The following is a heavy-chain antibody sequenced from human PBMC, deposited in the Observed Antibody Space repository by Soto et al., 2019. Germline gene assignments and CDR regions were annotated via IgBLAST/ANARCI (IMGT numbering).Heavy chain of an antibody. D-gene: IGHD1-26*01. Sequence: PSETLSLTCTVSGGSITSAGYYWTWIRQHPGKGLEWIACIYYSGTTSYSPSLRSRLTISVDTSKSQFSLKLTSVTAADTAVYYCTTSQMGEYFDNWGQGTLVTVSS. CDR1: GGSITSAGYY. J-gene: IGHJ4*02. CDR3: TTSQMGEYFDN. V-gene: IGHV4-31*03. CDR2: IYYSGTT.